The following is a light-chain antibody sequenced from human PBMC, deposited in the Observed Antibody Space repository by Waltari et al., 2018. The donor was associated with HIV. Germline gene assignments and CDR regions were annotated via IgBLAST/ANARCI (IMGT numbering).Light chain of an antibody. CDR3: QVWDIDSEHI. J-gene: IGLJ2*01. CDR2: EDS. V-gene: IGLV3-21*02. Sequence: SYVLTQPPSVSVAPGQTARMTWGGNNIAPQSVPWYQQRPGQAPVLVVHEDSDRPSGIPERYSGSNSGNTATLTISGVEAGDEAHYYCQVWDIDSEHIFGGGTKLTV. CDR1: NIAPQS.